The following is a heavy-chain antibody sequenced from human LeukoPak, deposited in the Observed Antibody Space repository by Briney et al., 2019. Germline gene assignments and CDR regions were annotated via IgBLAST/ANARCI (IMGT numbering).Heavy chain of an antibody. J-gene: IGHJ4*02. Sequence: ASVKVSCKASGYTFTSYYMYWVRQAPGQGLEWMGIINPSDGSTSYAQKFQGRVTMTRDTSTSTVYMELSSLRSEDTAVYYCARRSRWGDILTGWVYYFDYWGQGTRVTVSS. V-gene: IGHV1-46*01. D-gene: IGHD3-9*01. CDR2: INPSDGST. CDR3: ARRSRWGDILTGWVYYFDY. CDR1: GYTFTSYY.